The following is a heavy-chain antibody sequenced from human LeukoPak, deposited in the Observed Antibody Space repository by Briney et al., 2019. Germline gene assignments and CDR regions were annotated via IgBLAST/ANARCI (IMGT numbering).Heavy chain of an antibody. D-gene: IGHD3-16*01. V-gene: IGHV3-30-3*01. J-gene: IGHJ4*02. Sequence: GGSLRLSCAASGFTSSSYAMHWVRQAPGKGLEWVAVISYDGSNKYYADSVKGRFTISRDNSKNTLYLQMNSLRAEDTAVYYCAKDSPHDYVWANYKLGWFFDYWGQGTLVTVSS. CDR2: ISYDGSNK. CDR1: GFTSSSYA. CDR3: AKDSPHDYVWANYKLGWFFDY.